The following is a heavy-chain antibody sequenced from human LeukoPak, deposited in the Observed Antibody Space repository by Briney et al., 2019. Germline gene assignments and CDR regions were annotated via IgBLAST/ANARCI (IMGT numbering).Heavy chain of an antibody. CDR1: GYTFTGYY. CDR2: INPNSGGT. J-gene: IGHJ4*02. Sequence: ASVKVSCKASGYTFTGYYMHWVRQAPGQGLEWMGRINPNSGGTNYAQKFQGRVTMTRNTSISTAYMELSRLRSDDTAVYYCASGAVAVAGSAPDYWGQGTLVTVSS. CDR3: ASGAVAVAGSAPDY. V-gene: IGHV1-2*06. D-gene: IGHD6-19*01.